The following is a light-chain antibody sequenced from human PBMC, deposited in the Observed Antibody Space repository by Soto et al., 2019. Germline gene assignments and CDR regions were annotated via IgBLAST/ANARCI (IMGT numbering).Light chain of an antibody. Sequence: QSVLTQPPSVSGSPGQSVAISCTGTSSDVGSYNRVSWYQQPPGTAPKVMIYEVSNRPSGVPDRFSGSKSGNTASLTISGLQAEVEADYYCSSYTSISTYVFGTGTKVTVL. CDR2: EVS. CDR3: SSYTSISTYV. V-gene: IGLV2-18*02. CDR1: SSDVGSYNR. J-gene: IGLJ1*01.